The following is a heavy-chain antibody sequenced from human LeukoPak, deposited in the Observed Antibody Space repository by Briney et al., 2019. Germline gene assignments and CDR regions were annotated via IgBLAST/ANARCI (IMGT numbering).Heavy chain of an antibody. J-gene: IGHJ6*02. CDR1: GFTFSSYE. CDR2: ITGSGLTL. V-gene: IGHV3-48*03. D-gene: IGHD3-22*01. Sequence: PGVTLRLSCAASGFTFSSYEMNWVRQAPGKGLEWVSYITGSGLTLYYADSVKGRFTISRDNAKNSLYLQMNSLRAEDTSVYYCARDPTYYYDSSGYYYHGMDVWGQGTTVTVTS. CDR3: ARDPTYYYDSSGYYYHGMDV.